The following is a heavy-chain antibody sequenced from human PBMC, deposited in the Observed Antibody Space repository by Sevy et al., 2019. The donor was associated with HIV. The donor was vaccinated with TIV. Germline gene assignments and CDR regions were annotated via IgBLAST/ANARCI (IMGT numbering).Heavy chain of an antibody. J-gene: IGHJ4*02. D-gene: IGHD3-16*02. V-gene: IGHV4-39*01. Sequence: SETLSLTCTVSGGSISSSSYYWGWIRQPPGKGLEWIGSIYYSGSTYYNPSLKSRVTISVDTSKNQFSLKLSSVTAADTAVYCCARLMGSYIWGSYRPLYFDYWGQGTLVTVS. CDR3: ARLMGSYIWGSYRPLYFDY. CDR2: IYYSGST. CDR1: GGSISSSSYY.